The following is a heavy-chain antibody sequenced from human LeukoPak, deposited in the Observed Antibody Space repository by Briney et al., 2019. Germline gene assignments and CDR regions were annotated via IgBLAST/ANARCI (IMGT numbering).Heavy chain of an antibody. CDR2: MNPSSGNT. CDR1: GYTFTSYD. CDR3: ARGAYDFWSGYLGSRYYYYGMDV. J-gene: IGHJ6*02. V-gene: IGHV1-8*01. Sequence: GSVKVSCKASGYTFTSYDIDWVRQATGQGLEWMGWMNPSSGNTGYAQKFQGRVTMTRNTSISTAYMELSSLRSEDTAVYYCARGAYDFWSGYLGSRYYYYGMDVWGQGTTVTVSS. D-gene: IGHD3-3*01.